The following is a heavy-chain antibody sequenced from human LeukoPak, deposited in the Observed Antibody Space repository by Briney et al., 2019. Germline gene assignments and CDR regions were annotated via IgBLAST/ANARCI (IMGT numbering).Heavy chain of an antibody. D-gene: IGHD6-19*01. J-gene: IGHJ4*02. CDR3: ARDSIAVAGTMRY. V-gene: IGHV1-2*04. Sequence: ASVKVSCKASGYTFTGYYVHWVRQAPGQGLEWMGWINPNSGDTNYAQKFQGWVTITRNTSIFTAYMELSSLRSEDTAVYYCARDSIAVAGTMRYWGQGTLVTVSS. CDR1: GYTFTGYY. CDR2: INPNSGDT.